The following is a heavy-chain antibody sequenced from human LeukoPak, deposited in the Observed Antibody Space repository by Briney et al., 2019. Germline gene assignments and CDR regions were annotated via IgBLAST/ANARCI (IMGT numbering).Heavy chain of an antibody. CDR3: ARRGGFLYFDY. CDR2: IYTSGST. D-gene: IGHD3-10*01. Sequence: SQTLSLTCTVSGGSISSGSYYWSWIRQPAGKGLEWIGRIYTSGSTNYNPSLKSRVTISVDTSKNQFSLKLSSVTAADTAVYYCARRGGFLYFDYWGQGTLVTVSS. CDR1: GGSISSGSYY. J-gene: IGHJ4*02. V-gene: IGHV4-61*02.